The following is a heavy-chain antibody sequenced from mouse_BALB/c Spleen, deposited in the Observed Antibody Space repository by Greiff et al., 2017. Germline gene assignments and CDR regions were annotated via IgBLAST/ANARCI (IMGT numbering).Heavy chain of an antibody. J-gene: IGHJ1*01. CDR2: IDPANGNT. V-gene: IGHV14-3*02. D-gene: IGHD2-3*01. CDR3: ARCRDGYYDGYFDV. CDR1: GFNIKDTY. Sequence: VQLQQSGAELVKPGASVKLSCTASGFNIKDTYMHWVKQRPEQGLEWIGRIDPANGNTKYDPKFQGKATITADTSSNTAYLQLSSLTSEDTAVYYCARCRDGYYDGYFDVWGAGTTVTVSS.